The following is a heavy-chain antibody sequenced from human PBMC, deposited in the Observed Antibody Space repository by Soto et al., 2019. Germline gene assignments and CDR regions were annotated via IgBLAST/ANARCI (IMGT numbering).Heavy chain of an antibody. CDR2: ISFSKGKT. CDR1: GYTFTNYD. V-gene: IGHV1-18*01. J-gene: IGHJ6*02. CDR3: ARKGYIGNFGLDI. Sequence: ASVKVSCKASGYTFTNYDVAWVRRAPGQGLQWMGWISFSKGKTYYEQSFQGRVTMATGTVATTGYMEVRSLRSDDTAVYYCARKGYIGNFGLDIWGQGTTVTVSS. D-gene: IGHD5-12*01.